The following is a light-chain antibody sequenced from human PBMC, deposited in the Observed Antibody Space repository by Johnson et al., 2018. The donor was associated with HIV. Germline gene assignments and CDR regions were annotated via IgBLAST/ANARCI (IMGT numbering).Light chain of an antibody. J-gene: IGLJ1*01. Sequence: QSVLTQPPSVSAAPGQKVNISCSGSNSNIGSYYVYWYQHLPGTAPKLLIYDNTKRPSGIPDRFSGSKSGTSATLGITGLQTGDEADYYCGTWDSGLSAGGVFGTGTRVPVL. V-gene: IGLV1-51*01. CDR3: GTWDSGLSAGGV. CDR2: DNT. CDR1: NSNIGSYY.